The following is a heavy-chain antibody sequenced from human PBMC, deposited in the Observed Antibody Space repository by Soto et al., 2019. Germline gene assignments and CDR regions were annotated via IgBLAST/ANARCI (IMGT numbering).Heavy chain of an antibody. D-gene: IGHD3-10*01. CDR3: ARARIGGNLDYYYMDV. CDR2: INHSGST. CDR1: GGSFSGYY. J-gene: IGHJ6*03. Sequence: QVQLQQWGAGLLKPSETLSLTCAVYGGSFSGYYWSWIRQPPGKGLEWIGEINHSGSTNYNPSLKSRVTISVDTSKNQFSLKLSSVTAADTAVYYCARARIGGNLDYYYMDVWGKGTTVTVSS. V-gene: IGHV4-34*01.